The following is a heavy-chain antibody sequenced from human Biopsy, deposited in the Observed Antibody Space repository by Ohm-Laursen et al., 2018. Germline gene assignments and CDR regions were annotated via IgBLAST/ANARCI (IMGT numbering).Heavy chain of an antibody. D-gene: IGHD3-3*01. CDR1: GGSIRSNGFY. Sequence: PSDTPSLTCTVSGGSIRSNGFYWGWIRQPPGKGLEWIGSISYRGTTSYNPSLKSRVAISVDTSKNQLSLSLNSVTAADTAVFYCARLRGGVVINYSWFDPWGQGILVTVSS. V-gene: IGHV4-39*01. J-gene: IGHJ5*02. CDR2: ISYRGTT. CDR3: ARLRGGVVINYSWFDP.